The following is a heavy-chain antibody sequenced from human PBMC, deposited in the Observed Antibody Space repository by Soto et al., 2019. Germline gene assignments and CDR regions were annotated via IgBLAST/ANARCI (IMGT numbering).Heavy chain of an antibody. CDR1: EFAVINYF. Sequence: EVQLVESGGGLVQPGGSVRLSCAASEFAVINYFMAWVRQAPGKGLEWVSVISNGGGTYYADSVKGRFTISRDNSKNTLYLQMNTLRVEDTAVYYCARDEFGGAYDFWHGGQGTLVIVSS. D-gene: IGHD3-3*01. CDR2: ISNGGGT. V-gene: IGHV3-66*01. J-gene: IGHJ4*02. CDR3: ARDEFGGAYDFWH.